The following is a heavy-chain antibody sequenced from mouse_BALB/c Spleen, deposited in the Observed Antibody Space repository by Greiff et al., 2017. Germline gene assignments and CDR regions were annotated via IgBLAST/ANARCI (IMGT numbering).Heavy chain of an antibody. J-gene: IGHJ1*01. CDR2: IRNKANGYTT. D-gene: IGHD2-3*01. V-gene: IGHV7-3*02. Sequence: DVMLVESGGGLVQPGGSLRLSCATSGFTFTDYYMSWVRQPPGKALEWLGFIRNKANGYTTEYSASVKGRFTISRDNSQSILYLQMNTLRAEDSATYYCAGGMDGYYEGWYFDVWGAGTAVTVSS. CDR3: AGGMDGYYEGWYFDV. CDR1: GFTFTDYY.